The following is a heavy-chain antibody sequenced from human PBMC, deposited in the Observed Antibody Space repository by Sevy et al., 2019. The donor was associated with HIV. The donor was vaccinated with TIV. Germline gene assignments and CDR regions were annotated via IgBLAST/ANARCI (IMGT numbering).Heavy chain of an antibody. CDR2: IYSGGST. Sequence: GGSLRLSCAASGFTVSSNYMSWVRQAPGKGLEWVSVIYSGGSTYYADSVKGRFTISRDNSKNTLYLQMNSLRAEDTAVYYCAKERRAADAFDIWGQGTMVTVSS. D-gene: IGHD6-13*01. CDR3: AKERRAADAFDI. V-gene: IGHV3-53*01. CDR1: GFTVSSNY. J-gene: IGHJ3*02.